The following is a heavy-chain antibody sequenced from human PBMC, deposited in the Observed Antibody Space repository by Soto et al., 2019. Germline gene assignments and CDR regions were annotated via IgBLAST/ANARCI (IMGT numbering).Heavy chain of an antibody. Sequence: GGSLRLSCAASGFTFSSYGMHWVRQAPGKGLEWVAVISYDGSNKYYADSVKGRFTISRDNSKNTLYLQMNSLRAEDTAVYYCALGSGWYSDWGQGTLVTVSS. CDR1: GFTFSSYG. V-gene: IGHV3-30*03. J-gene: IGHJ4*02. CDR3: ALGSGWYSD. CDR2: ISYDGSNK. D-gene: IGHD6-19*01.